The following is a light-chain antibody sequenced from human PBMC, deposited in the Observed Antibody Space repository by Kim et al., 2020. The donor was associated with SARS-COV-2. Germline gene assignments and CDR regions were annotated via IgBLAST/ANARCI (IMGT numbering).Light chain of an antibody. Sequence: ELTQPPSASGTPGQRVTISCSGGNSNIGANTVNWYQQFPGTAPKLLIYANDRRPSGVPDRFSVSQSGTSASLAISGLQSEDEADYYCATWDDILNAWV. CDR3: ATWDDILNAWV. J-gene: IGLJ3*02. CDR1: NSNIGANT. V-gene: IGLV1-44*01. CDR2: AND.